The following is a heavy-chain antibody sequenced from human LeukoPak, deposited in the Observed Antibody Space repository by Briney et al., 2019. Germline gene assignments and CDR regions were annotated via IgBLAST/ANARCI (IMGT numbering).Heavy chain of an antibody. V-gene: IGHV3-7*01. CDR2: IKQDGSEK. J-gene: IGHJ4*02. Sequence: PGGSLRLSCAASGFTFSSYWMSWVRQAPGKGLEWVANIKQDGSEKYYVDSVRGRFTISRDNAKNSLYLQMNSLRAEDTAMYYCARDLVGSTPEYWGQGTLVTVSS. CDR1: GFTFSSYW. CDR3: ARDLVGSTPEY. D-gene: IGHD1-26*01.